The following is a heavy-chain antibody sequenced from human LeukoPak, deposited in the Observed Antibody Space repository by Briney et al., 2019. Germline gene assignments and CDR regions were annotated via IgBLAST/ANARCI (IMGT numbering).Heavy chain of an antibody. D-gene: IGHD6-6*01. CDR1: GGSISSGDYY. V-gene: IGHV4-30-4*08. CDR3: AREGTARPLDY. CDR2: IYYSGST. Sequence: PSETLSLTCTVSGGSISSGDYYWGWIRQPPGKGLEWIGYIYYSGSTYYNPSLKSRVTISVDTSKNQFSLKLSSVTAADTAVIYCAREGTARPLDYWGQGTLVTVSS. J-gene: IGHJ4*02.